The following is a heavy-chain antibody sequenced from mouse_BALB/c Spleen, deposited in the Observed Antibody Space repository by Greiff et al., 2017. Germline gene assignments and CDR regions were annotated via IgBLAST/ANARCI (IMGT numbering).Heavy chain of an antibody. CDR1: GFTFSDYY. Sequence: EVHLVESGGGLVKPGGSLKLSCAASGFTFSDYYMYWVRQTPEKRLEWVATISDGGSYTYYPDSVKGRFTISRDNAKNNLYLQMSSLKSEDTAMYYCARGYYDYGYFDYWGQGTTLTVSS. D-gene: IGHD2-4*01. CDR2: ISDGGSYT. V-gene: IGHV5-4*02. CDR3: ARGYYDYGYFDY. J-gene: IGHJ2*01.